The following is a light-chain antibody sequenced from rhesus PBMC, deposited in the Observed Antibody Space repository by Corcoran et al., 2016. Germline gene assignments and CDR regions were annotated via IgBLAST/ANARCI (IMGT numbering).Light chain of an antibody. CDR2: GAS. J-gene: IGKJ2*01. CDR3: QQSSNLYS. Sequence: ETVVTQSPATLSLSPGERATLSCRASQSVGSYLAWYQQKPGQAPRLLIDGASSRATGIPDRCSGSGSGTDFTLTISSLEPEDVGVYYCQQSSNLYSFGQGTKVEIK. V-gene: IGKV3-24*04. CDR1: QSVGSY.